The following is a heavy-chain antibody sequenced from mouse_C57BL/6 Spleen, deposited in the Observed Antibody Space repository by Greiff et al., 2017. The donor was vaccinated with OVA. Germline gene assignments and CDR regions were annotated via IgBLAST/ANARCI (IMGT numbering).Heavy chain of an antibody. CDR3: ARRGDFDGDYYAMDY. V-gene: IGHV5-6*01. J-gene: IGHJ4*01. CDR1: GFTFSSYG. Sequence: EVQLVESGGDLVKPGGSLKLSCAASGFTFSSYGMSWVRQTPDKRLEWVATISSGGSYTYYPDSVKGRFTISRDNAKNTLYLQMSSLKSEDTALYYCARRGDFDGDYYAMDYWGQGTSVTVSS. D-gene: IGHD2-4*01. CDR2: ISSGGSYT.